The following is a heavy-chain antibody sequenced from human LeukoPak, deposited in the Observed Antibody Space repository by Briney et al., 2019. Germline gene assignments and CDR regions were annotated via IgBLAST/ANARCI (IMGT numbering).Heavy chain of an antibody. Sequence: AGSLRLSCVTSGFTFSSYAMHWVRQAPGNGLGWVAFIRYDGSQKSYADSVKGRFTISRDNSKNTLYLHMSSLRVDDTAVYYCVKEGGLMIRRYYFDYWGQGTLVTVSS. J-gene: IGHJ4*02. CDR3: VKEGGLMIRRYYFDY. CDR1: GFTFSSYA. D-gene: IGHD3-16*01. V-gene: IGHV3-30*02. CDR2: IRYDGSQK.